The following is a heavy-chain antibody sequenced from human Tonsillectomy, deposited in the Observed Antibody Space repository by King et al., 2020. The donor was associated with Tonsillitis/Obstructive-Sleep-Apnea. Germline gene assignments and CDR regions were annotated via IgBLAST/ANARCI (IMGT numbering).Heavy chain of an antibody. D-gene: IGHD5-12*01. CDR3: ASGYSGYEAGY. CDR1: GLTFSSYA. V-gene: IGHV3-23*04. CDR2: ISGSGGST. Sequence: VQLVESGGGLVQPGGSLRLSCAASGLTFSSYAMSWVRQAPGKGLEWVSAISGSGGSTYYADSVKGRFTISRDNSMNTRYLQMNSLRAEDTAVYYCASGYSGYEAGYWGQGTLVTVSS. J-gene: IGHJ4*02.